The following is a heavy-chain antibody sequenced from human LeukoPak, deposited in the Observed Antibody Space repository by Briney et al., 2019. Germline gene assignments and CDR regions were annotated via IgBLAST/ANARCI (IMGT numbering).Heavy chain of an antibody. CDR3: ARPMAGSGGYYYYDMDV. V-gene: IGHV5-51*01. D-gene: IGHD2-8*01. J-gene: IGHJ6*02. CDR2: IYPGDSDT. Sequence: PGESLQISCQGSGSRFTSYWIGWVRQMPGKGLEWMGIIYPGDSDTRYSPSFQGQVTISADKSISTAYLQWSSLKASDTATYYCARPMAGSGGYYYYDMDVWGQGTTVTVSS. CDR1: GSRFTSYW.